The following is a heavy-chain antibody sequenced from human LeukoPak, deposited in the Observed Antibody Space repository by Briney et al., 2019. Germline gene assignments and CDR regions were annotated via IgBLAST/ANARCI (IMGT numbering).Heavy chain of an antibody. V-gene: IGHV3-7*01. CDR3: GRADQKWFGESMVDY. D-gene: IGHD3-10*01. CDR1: GFTFSNCA. CDR2: IKQDGGEK. J-gene: IGHJ4*02. Sequence: GGSLRLSCAASGFTFSNCAMNWVRQAPGKGLEWVANIKQDGGEKYYVDSVKGRFTISRDNAKNSLYLQMSSLRAEDTAVYYCGRADQKWFGESMVDYWGQGTLVTVSS.